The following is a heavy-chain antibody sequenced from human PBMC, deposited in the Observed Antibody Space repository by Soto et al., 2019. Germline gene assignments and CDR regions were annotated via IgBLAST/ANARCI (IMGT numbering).Heavy chain of an antibody. CDR2: IGGSGRTT. D-gene: IGHD5-12*01. CDR1: AFTFNNYA. V-gene: IGHV3-23*01. CDR3: ASSSRDGYNFDY. J-gene: IGHJ4*02. Sequence: PGGSLRLSCGASAFTFNNYAMSWVRQSPGKGLEWVSGIGGSGRTTYYADSVKGRFTISRDNAKNSLYLQMNSLRAEDTAVYYCASSSRDGYNFDYWGQGTLVTVSS.